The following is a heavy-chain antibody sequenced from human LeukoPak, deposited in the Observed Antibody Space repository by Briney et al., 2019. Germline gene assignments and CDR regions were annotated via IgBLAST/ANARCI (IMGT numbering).Heavy chain of an antibody. CDR2: TSYDGSNK. CDR3: ARAAYSSGPDY. CDR1: GFTFSSYG. Sequence: GGSLRLSCAASGFTFSSYGIHWVRQAPGKGLEWVAATSYDGSNKHYADPVKGRFIISRDNAKNSLYLQMNSLRDEDTAVYYCARAAYSSGPDYWGQGTLVTVSS. J-gene: IGHJ4*02. D-gene: IGHD6-25*01. V-gene: IGHV3-30*03.